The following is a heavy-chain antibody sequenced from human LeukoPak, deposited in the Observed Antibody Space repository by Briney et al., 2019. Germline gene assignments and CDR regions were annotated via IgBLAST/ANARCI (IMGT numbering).Heavy chain of an antibody. D-gene: IGHD2-8*01. CDR2: ISYDGSNK. J-gene: IGHJ4*02. Sequence: GRSLRLSCAASGFTFSSYAMHWVRQAPGKGLEWVALISYDGSNKYYADSVKGRFTISRDNSKNTLYLQMNSLGAEDTAVYYCARPLVRTRYYFDYWGQGTLVTVSS. CDR3: ARPLVRTRYYFDY. CDR1: GFTFSSYA. V-gene: IGHV3-30-3*01.